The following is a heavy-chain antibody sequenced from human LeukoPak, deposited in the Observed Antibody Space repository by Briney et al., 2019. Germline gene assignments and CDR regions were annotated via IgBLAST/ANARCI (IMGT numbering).Heavy chain of an antibody. D-gene: IGHD3-22*01. CDR1: GYTFTSYY. CDR2: INPSGGST. J-gene: IGHJ4*02. Sequence: ASVKVSCKASGYTFTSYYMQWVRQAPGQGLEWMGIINPSGGSTSYAQKFQGRVTMTRDTSTSTVYMELSSLRSEDTAVYYCARDTPVGYYDSSGYFDYWGQGTLVTVSS. V-gene: IGHV1-46*01. CDR3: ARDTPVGYYDSSGYFDY.